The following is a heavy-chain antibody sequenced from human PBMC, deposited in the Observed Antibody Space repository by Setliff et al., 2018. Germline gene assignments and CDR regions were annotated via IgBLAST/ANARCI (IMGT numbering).Heavy chain of an antibody. Sequence: ASVKVSCKASGHIFNSYGISWVRQAPGKGLEWVGWISSYNDVTTYAQRFQGRVTMTTDTSKSAAYMDLRGLRSDDTAVYYCAISTLSICSGGSCPNAFDVWGQGTMVTVSS. V-gene: IGHV1-18*01. CDR3: AISTLSICSGGSCPNAFDV. D-gene: IGHD2-15*01. J-gene: IGHJ3*01. CDR1: GHIFNSYG. CDR2: ISSYNDVT.